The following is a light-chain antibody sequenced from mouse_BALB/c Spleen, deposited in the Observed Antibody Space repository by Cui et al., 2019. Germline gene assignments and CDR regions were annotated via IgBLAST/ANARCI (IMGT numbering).Light chain of an antibody. J-gene: IGKJ4*01. Sequence: IVISQAELSNPSSSGESVSIACRTSKSRIYKDGKTYLNWYLQRPGQSPQLLIYLMSTRASGVSDRFSGSGSGTDFTLEISRVKAEDVGVYYCQQLVEYPFTFGAGTKLEIK. CDR3: QQLVEYPFT. V-gene: IGKV2-112*01. CDR1: KSRIYKDGKTY. CDR2: LMS.